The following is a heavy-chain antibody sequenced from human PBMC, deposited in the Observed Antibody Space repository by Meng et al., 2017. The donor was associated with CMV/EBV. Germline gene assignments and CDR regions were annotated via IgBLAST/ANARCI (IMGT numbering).Heavy chain of an antibody. D-gene: IGHD3-22*01. CDR1: GCTLSNYG. CDR2: IRYDRITK. V-gene: IGHV3-30*02. Sequence: VGLGGRRVQPLGSLRRSSTAAGCTLSNYGMNWVRQHPGKGLQWVSFIRYDRITKYYTDSVKGRFTISRDNSKNTLYLEMNNLRTEDTALYFCATLPSTDYDVNDYWGQGTLVTVSS. CDR3: ATLPSTDYDVNDY. J-gene: IGHJ4*02.